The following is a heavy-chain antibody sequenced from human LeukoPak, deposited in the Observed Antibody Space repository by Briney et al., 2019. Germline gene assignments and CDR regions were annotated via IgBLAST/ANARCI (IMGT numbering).Heavy chain of an antibody. CDR1: GSSISSYY. J-gene: IGHJ3*02. Sequence: SETLSLTCTVSGSSISSYYWSWIRQPPGKGLEWIGSMYYSGSTNYKPSLKSRVTISVDTSKNQFSLKLSSVTAADTAVYYCARHAYYYDRSGSYEAFDIWGQGTMVTVSS. CDR2: MYYSGST. V-gene: IGHV4-59*08. CDR3: ARHAYYYDRSGSYEAFDI. D-gene: IGHD3-22*01.